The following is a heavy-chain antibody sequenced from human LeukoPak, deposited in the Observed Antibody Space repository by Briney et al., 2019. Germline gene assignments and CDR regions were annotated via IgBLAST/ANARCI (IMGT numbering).Heavy chain of an antibody. D-gene: IGHD3-10*01. V-gene: IGHV4-4*02. CDR1: GGSISSSNW. CDR3: ARAGGSGSYYKWSDAFDI. Sequence: PSETLSLTCAVSGGSISSSNWWSWVRQPPGKGLEWIGEIYHSGSTNYNPSLKSRVIISVDKSKNQFSLKLSSVTAADTAVYYCARAGGSGSYYKWSDAFDIWGQGTMVTVSS. J-gene: IGHJ3*02. CDR2: IYHSGST.